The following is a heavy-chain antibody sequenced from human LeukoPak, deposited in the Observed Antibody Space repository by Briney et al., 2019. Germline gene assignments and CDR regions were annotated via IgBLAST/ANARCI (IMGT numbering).Heavy chain of an antibody. J-gene: IGHJ4*02. CDR1: GFTFSSYA. CDR3: ARDLQQLWSGYSAADY. D-gene: IGHD3-3*01. Sequence: GGSLRLSCAASGFTFSSYAMSWVRQAPGKGLEWVSVISGSGGTTYYADFVKGRFTISRDNSKNTLYLQMNSLRAEDTAVYYCARDLQQLWSGYSAADYWGQGTLVTVSS. V-gene: IGHV3-23*01. CDR2: ISGSGGTT.